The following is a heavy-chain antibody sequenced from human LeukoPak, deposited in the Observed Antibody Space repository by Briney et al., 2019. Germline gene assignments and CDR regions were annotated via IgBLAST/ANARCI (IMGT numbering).Heavy chain of an antibody. J-gene: IGHJ4*02. CDR2: IYPDDSDT. CDR3: ARHQSGVNDY. CDR1: GYSFTISW. Sequence: GESLKISCKASGYSFTISWIAWVRQMPRKGLEWMGIIYPDDSDTRYRPSFQRQVTLSADKSITTDSLQESTLKRSDSAMYYCARHQSGVNDYWGQGTLVTVSS. D-gene: IGHD3-10*01. V-gene: IGHV5-51*03.